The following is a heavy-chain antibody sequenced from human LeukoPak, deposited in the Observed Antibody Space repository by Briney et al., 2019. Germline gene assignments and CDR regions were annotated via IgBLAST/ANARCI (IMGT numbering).Heavy chain of an antibody. CDR2: INPSGGST. D-gene: IGHD3-9*01. V-gene: IGHV1-46*01. J-gene: IGHJ5*02. CDR1: GYTFTSYY. CDR3: ARGHRYFDWLSDFSGIARWFDP. Sequence: ASVKVSCKASGYTFTSYYMHWVRQAPGQGLEWMGIINPSGGSTSYAQKFQGRVTMTRDTSTSTVYMELSSLRSEDTAVYYCARGHRYFDWLSDFSGIARWFDPWGQGTLVTVSS.